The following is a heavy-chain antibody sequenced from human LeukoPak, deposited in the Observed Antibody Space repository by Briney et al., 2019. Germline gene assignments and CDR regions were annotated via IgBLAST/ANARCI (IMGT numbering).Heavy chain of an antibody. V-gene: IGHV4-61*02. D-gene: IGHD6-13*01. CDR1: GGSISSGSYF. J-gene: IGHJ4*02. CDR2: INTSGST. Sequence: SSQTLSLTCTVSGGSISSGSYFWTCIRQPAGKGLEWIVRINTSGSTNYNPSLKSRVTISVDTSKNQFSLKLSSVTAADTAVFYCAREGYTSSWYSGYYYFDYWGQGTLVTVSS. CDR3: AREGYTSSWYSGYYYFDY.